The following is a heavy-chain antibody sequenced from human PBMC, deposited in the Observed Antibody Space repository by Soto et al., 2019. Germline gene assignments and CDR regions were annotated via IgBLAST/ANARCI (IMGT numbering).Heavy chain of an antibody. CDR2: LSGGGSNT. J-gene: IGHJ4*02. CDR3: GRWDGYGDV. CDR1: GFSFSTYS. Sequence: EVQLLESGGGLVQPGGSLRLSCAASGFSFSTYSMAWVRQTPGKGLAWVSGLSGGGSNTFYADSVQGRFTISVDNSKNPVYLQMNSPRVEDTAVYYCGRWDGYGDVWGQGTLVTVSS. V-gene: IGHV3-23*01. D-gene: IGHD4-17*01.